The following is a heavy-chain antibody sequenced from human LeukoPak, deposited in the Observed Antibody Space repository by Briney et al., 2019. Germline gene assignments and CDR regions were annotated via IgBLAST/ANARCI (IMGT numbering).Heavy chain of an antibody. CDR1: GFTFSSYW. CDR3: TTSDCEY. Sequence: GGSLRLSCAASGFTFSSYWMSWVRQAPGKGLEWVATIKPDGNDKFLVDSVKGRFTISRDNAKTSLFLQMNSLRAEDTAMYYCTTSDCEYWGQGALVTVSS. CDR2: IKPDGNDK. V-gene: IGHV3-7*03. J-gene: IGHJ4*02.